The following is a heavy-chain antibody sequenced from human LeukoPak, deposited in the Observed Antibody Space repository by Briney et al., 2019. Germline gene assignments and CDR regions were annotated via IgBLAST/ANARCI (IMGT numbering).Heavy chain of an antibody. J-gene: IGHJ4*02. Sequence: AAVKVSCKASGCTFTGYYIHWVRQAPGQGLERMGWINLNSGGTNYAQNFQGTVTMTRDTSTSTAYMELSRLRSDDTAVYYCARRLGAGTMLGYWGQGTLVTVSS. CDR2: INLNSGGT. CDR3: ARRLGAGTMLGY. CDR1: GCTFTGYY. V-gene: IGHV1-2*02. D-gene: IGHD1-1*01.